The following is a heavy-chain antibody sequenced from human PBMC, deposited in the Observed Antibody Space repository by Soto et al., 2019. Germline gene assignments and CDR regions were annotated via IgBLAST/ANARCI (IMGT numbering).Heavy chain of an antibody. V-gene: IGHV1-46*04. J-gene: IGHJ4*02. CDR2: INPTSGST. Sequence: QVQLVQSGAEVKKPGASVKVSCKASGYTFTNYYIHWVRQAPGQGLEWMGIINPTSGSTNYAQKLQGRVTLTYCTSRTTVYRARSGLRSEDTAVLYCARDLAAGDHWGQGTLVTVSS. CDR3: ARDLAAGDH. CDR1: GYTFTNYY. D-gene: IGHD6-13*01.